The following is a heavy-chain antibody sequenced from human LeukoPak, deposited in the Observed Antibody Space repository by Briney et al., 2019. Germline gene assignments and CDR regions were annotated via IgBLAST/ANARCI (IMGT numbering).Heavy chain of an antibody. J-gene: IGHJ4*02. CDR2: IYYSGST. V-gene: IGHV4-59*08. CDR3: ARHGKGWLAPFDY. CDR1: GGSISTCC. Sequence: SETLSLTCTVSGGSISTCCWSWIRQPPGKGLEWIGYIYYSGSTNYNPSLKSRVTISVGTSKNQFSLKLSSVTAADTAVYYCARHGKGWLAPFDYWGQGTLVTVSS. D-gene: IGHD5-24*01.